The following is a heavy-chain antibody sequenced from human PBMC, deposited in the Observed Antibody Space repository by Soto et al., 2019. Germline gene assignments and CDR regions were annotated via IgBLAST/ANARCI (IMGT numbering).Heavy chain of an antibody. Sequence: QLQLQESGSGLVKPSQTLSLTCAVSGGSISSGGYSCSWIRQPPGKGLEWIGYIHHSGSTYYNPSLKSRVTISVDRSKNQFSLKLISVTAADTAVYYCARSRGSPVPLDYWGQGTLVTVSS. V-gene: IGHV4-30-2*01. CDR3: ARSRGSPVPLDY. J-gene: IGHJ4*02. CDR1: GGSISSGGYS. CDR2: IHHSGST. D-gene: IGHD1-26*01.